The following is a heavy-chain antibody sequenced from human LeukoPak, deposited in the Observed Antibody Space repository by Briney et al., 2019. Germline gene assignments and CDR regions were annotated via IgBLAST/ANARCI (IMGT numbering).Heavy chain of an antibody. CDR1: GFTFSSYW. CDR2: IAASDGNT. V-gene: IGHV3-23*01. J-gene: IGHJ4*02. Sequence: GGSLRLSCAASGFTFSSYWMSWVRQAPGKGLEWVSAIAASDGNTYYADSVKGRFSISRDNSKNTVFLQMNSLRAKDTALYYCAKDMGDNSARGRFDHWGQGILVTVSS. CDR3: AKDMGDNSARGRFDH. D-gene: IGHD3-22*01.